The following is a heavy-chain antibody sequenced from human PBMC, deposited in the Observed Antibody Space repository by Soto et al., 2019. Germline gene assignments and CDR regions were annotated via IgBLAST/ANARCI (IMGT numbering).Heavy chain of an antibody. V-gene: IGHV1-18*04. CDR1: CYAFTHYE. CDR3: ARETPRAYYDSSGYPTYAFDI. D-gene: IGHD3-22*01. Sequence: SDKVSSKDSCYAFTHYEIRWGRQAPAQGLKCMGWISGYNGDTNYAQKFQGRVTMTTDTSTSTAYMELRSLRSEDTAVYYCARETPRAYYDSSGYPTYAFDIWGQGTMVTVSS. J-gene: IGHJ3*02. CDR2: ISGYNGDT.